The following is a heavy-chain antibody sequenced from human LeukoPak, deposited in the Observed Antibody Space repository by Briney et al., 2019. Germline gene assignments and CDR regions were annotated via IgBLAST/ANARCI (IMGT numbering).Heavy chain of an antibody. J-gene: IGHJ6*03. V-gene: IGHV3-48*01. Sequence: GGSLRLSCEASGFTFNNYVMNWVRQAPGKGLEWVSYISSSSSTIYYADSVKGRFTISRDNAKNSLYLQKNSLRAEDTAVYYCARARFLEWLLNYYYMDVWGKGTTVTVSS. CDR1: GFTFNNYV. CDR2: ISSSSSTI. CDR3: ARARFLEWLLNYYYMDV. D-gene: IGHD3-3*01.